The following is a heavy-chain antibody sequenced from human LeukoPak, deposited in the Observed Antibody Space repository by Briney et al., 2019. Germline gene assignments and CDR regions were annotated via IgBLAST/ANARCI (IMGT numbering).Heavy chain of an antibody. CDR1: GYTFTSYD. CDR3: ARPQLTYGSGTGDAFDI. Sequence: ASVKVSCKASGYTFTSYDINWVRQATGQGLEWMGWMNPNSGNTGYAQKFQGRVTITRNTSISTAYMELSSLRSEDTAVYYCARPQLTYGSGTGDAFDIWGQGTMVTVSS. V-gene: IGHV1-8*03. CDR2: MNPNSGNT. J-gene: IGHJ3*02. D-gene: IGHD3-10*01.